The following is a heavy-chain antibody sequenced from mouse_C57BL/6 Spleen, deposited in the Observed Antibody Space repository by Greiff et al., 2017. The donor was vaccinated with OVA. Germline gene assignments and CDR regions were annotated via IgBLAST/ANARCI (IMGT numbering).Heavy chain of an antibody. CDR1: GYTFTDYY. J-gene: IGHJ3*01. CDR3: ARAGDDEFAD. V-gene: IGHV1-26*01. Sequence: EVQLQQSGPELVKPGASVKISCKASGYTFTDYYMNWVKQSHGKSLEWIGDINPNNGGTSYNQKFKGKATLTVDKSSSTAYMELRSLTSEDSAVYYCARAGDDEFADWGQGTLVTVSA. D-gene: IGHD2-12*01. CDR2: INPNNGGT.